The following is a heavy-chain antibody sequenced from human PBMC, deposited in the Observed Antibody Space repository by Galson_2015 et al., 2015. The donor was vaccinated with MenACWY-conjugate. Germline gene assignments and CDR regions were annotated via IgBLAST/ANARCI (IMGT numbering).Heavy chain of an antibody. CDR2: IGHSGDVT. Sequence: SLRLSCAASGFIFSNYAMSWVRQTPEMGLEWVSVIGHSGDVTYYADSVKGRFTISRDNSRNILYLHINSLRGEDTAIYYCAKEYSAVRGLHYDYWGQGTLVTVSS. D-gene: IGHD3-10*01. CDR1: GFIFSNYA. J-gene: IGHJ4*02. CDR3: AKEYSAVRGLHYDY. V-gene: IGHV3-23*01.